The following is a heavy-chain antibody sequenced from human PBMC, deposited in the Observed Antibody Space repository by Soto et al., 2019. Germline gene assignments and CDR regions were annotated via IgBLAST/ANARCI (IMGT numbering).Heavy chain of an antibody. Sequence: QVQLQQWGAGLLKPSETLSLTCAVYGGSFSGYYWSWIRQPPGKGLEWIGEINHSGSTNYNPSLKSRVTISVDTSKNQFSLKLSSVTAADTAVYCCARVIYDFWSGYPRRNYFDYWGQGTLVTVSS. J-gene: IGHJ4*02. CDR2: INHSGST. CDR1: GGSFSGYY. V-gene: IGHV4-34*01. D-gene: IGHD3-3*01. CDR3: ARVIYDFWSGYPRRNYFDY.